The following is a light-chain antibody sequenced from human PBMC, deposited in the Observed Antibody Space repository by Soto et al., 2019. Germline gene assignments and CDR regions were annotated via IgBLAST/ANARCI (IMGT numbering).Light chain of an antibody. V-gene: IGLV6-57*04. CDR3: QSYDSSKHGVV. CDR1: SGSIASNY. J-gene: IGLJ2*01. Sequence: NFMLTQPHSVSESPGKTVTISCTRSSGSIASNYVQWYQQRPGSAPTTVIYEDNQRPSGVPDRFSGSIDSSSNSASLTISGLKTEDEADYYCQSYDSSKHGVVFGGGTKLTVL. CDR2: EDN.